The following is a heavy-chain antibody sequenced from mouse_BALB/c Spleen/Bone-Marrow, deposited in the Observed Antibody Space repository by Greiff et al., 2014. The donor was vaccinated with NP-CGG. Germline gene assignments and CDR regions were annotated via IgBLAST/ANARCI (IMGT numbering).Heavy chain of an antibody. Sequence: EVKLVESGAELVKPGASVRLSCTASGFNIKDTYMHWVKQRPDQGLEWIGRIDPANGNAKHDPKFQGKAAITADTSSNTTYLQLSSLTSGDTAVYYCAIYFYFDYWGQGTTLTVSS. CDR3: AIYFYFDY. CDR2: IDPANGNA. D-gene: IGHD2-3*01. CDR1: GFNIKDTY. J-gene: IGHJ2*01. V-gene: IGHV14-3*02.